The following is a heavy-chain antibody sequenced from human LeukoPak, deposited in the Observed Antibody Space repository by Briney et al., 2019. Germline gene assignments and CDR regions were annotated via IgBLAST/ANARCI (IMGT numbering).Heavy chain of an antibody. J-gene: IGHJ4*02. D-gene: IGHD3-22*01. CDR2: IYYSGST. Sequence: SETLSLTCTVSGGSISSYYWSWIRQPPGKGLEWIGYIYYSGSTNYNPSLKSRATISVDTSKNQFSLKLSSVTAADTAVYYCARRYYYDSSGYSVQTYYFDYWGQGTLVTVSS. CDR3: ARRYYYDSSGYSVQTYYFDY. CDR1: GGSISSYY. V-gene: IGHV4-59*08.